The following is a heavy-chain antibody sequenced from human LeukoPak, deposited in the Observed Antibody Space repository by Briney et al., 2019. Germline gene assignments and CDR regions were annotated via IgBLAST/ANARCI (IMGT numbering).Heavy chain of an antibody. V-gene: IGHV4-61*02. D-gene: IGHD4-17*01. CDR2: IYTSGST. J-gene: IGHJ4*02. Sequence: SETLSLTCTVSGGSISSGSYYWSWIRQPAGKGLEWIGRIYTSGSTNYNPSLKSRVTISVDTSKNQFSLKLSSVTVADTAVYYCARGMTTVTKWGQGTLVTVSS. CDR3: ARGMTTVTK. CDR1: GGSISSGSYY.